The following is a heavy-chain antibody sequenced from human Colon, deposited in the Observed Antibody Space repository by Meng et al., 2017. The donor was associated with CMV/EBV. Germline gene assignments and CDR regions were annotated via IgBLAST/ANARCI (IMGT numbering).Heavy chain of an antibody. J-gene: IGHJ3*02. Sequence: GSLRLSCNVSGGSISRSSYYWGWIRQPPGKGLEWIASIYYSGTTSYNPSLKSRVTISVDTSKNQFYLKLSSVTAADTAVYYCAREPPSVGDSSFFDIWDQGTVVTVSS. D-gene: IGHD1-26*01. CDR1: GGSISRSSYY. CDR3: AREPPSVGDSSFFDI. V-gene: IGHV4-39*07. CDR2: IYYSGTT.